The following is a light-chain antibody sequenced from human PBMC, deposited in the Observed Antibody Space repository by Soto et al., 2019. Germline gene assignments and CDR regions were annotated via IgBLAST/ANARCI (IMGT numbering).Light chain of an antibody. J-gene: IGLJ7*01. V-gene: IGLV2-8*01. CDR2: EVT. CDR3: TSYAGSNNFCV. CDR1: TSDVGGYDY. Sequence: QSVLTQPPSASGSPGQSVIISCTGTTSDVGGYDYVSWYQHHPGKAPKLIIYEVTKRPSGVPDRFSGSKSGNTASLTVSGLQAEDEADYYCTSYAGSNNFCVFGTGTQLTVL.